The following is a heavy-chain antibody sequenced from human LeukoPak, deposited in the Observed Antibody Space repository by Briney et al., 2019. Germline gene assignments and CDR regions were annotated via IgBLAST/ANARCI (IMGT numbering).Heavy chain of an antibody. CDR3: ARARSYYGDYTHLDY. D-gene: IGHD4-17*01. CDR2: IYYSGST. Sequence: PSETLSLTCTVSGGSISSYYWSWIRQPPGKGLEWIGYIYYSGSTNYNPSLKSRVAISVDTSKNQFSLKLSSVTAADTAVYYCARARSYYGDYTHLDYWDQGALVTVSS. V-gene: IGHV4-59*08. CDR1: GGSISSYY. J-gene: IGHJ4*02.